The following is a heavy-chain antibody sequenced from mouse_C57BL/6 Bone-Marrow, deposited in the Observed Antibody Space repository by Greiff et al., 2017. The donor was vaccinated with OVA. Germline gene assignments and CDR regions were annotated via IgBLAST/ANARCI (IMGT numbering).Heavy chain of an antibody. CDR1: GFSLTSYG. CDR3: ARKDSSGYGGFAY. CDR2: IWGVGST. Sequence: ESGPGLVAPSQSLSITCTVSGFSLTSYGVDWVRQSPGKGLEWLGVIWGVGSTNYNSALKSRLSISKDNSKSQVFLKMNSLQTDDTAMYYCARKDSSGYGGFAYWGQGTLVTVSA. V-gene: IGHV2-6*01. J-gene: IGHJ3*01. D-gene: IGHD3-2*02.